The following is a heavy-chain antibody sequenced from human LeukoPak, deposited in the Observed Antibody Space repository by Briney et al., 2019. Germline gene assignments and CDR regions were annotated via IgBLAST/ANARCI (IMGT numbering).Heavy chain of an antibody. CDR2: IYYSGST. V-gene: IGHV4-39*07. CDR1: GGSISSSSYY. J-gene: IGHJ5*02. Sequence: SETLSLTCTVSGGSISSSSYYWGWIRQPPGKGLEWIGSIYYSGSTYYNPSLKSRVTISVDTSKNQFSLKLSSVTAADTAVYYCARDPSSDYVWGSYRPNWFDPWGQGTLVTVSS. D-gene: IGHD3-16*02. CDR3: ARDPSSDYVWGSYRPNWFDP.